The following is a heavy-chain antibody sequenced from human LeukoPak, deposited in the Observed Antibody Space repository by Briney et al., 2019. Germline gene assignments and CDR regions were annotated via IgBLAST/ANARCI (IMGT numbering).Heavy chain of an antibody. J-gene: IGHJ6*03. CDR3: ARDRGVMNYYYYYYMDV. CDR2: IYYSGST. D-gene: IGHD3-10*01. Sequence: SETLSLTCIVSGGSISSSSYYWGWIRQPPGKGLEWIGSIYYSGSTYYNPSLKSRVTISVDTSKNQFSLKLSSVTAADTAVYYCARDRGVMNYYYYYYMDVWGKGTTVTVSS. CDR1: GGSISSSSYY. V-gene: IGHV4-39*07.